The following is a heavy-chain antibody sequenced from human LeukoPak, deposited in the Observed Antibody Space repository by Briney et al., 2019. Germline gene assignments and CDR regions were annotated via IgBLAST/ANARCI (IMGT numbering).Heavy chain of an antibody. V-gene: IGHV3-20*04. D-gene: IGHD3-22*01. CDR2: INWNGGST. CDR1: GFTFDDYG. CDR3: ARVTGYYYDSSGYYRRKYYFDY. Sequence: GGSLRLSCAASGFTFDDYGMSWVRQAPGKGLEWVSGINWNGGSTGYADSVKGRFTISRDNAKNSLYLQMNSLRAEDTALYYCARVTGYYYDSSGYYRRKYYFDYWGQGTLVTVS. J-gene: IGHJ4*02.